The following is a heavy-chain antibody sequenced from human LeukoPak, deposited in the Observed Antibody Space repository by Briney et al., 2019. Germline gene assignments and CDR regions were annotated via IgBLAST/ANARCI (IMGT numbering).Heavy chain of an antibody. CDR2: INHSGGST. D-gene: IGHD6-13*01. Sequence: ASVKVFCKASGYTFTRYYMHWVRQAPRQGLEWMGIINHSGGSTSYAQKFQGRVNMTRDTYTSTVYMELSSLRSDYTAVYDCARDREGIAAAGTRYNWFDPWGQGTLVTVSS. CDR1: GYTFTRYY. CDR3: ARDREGIAAAGTRYNWFDP. J-gene: IGHJ5*02. V-gene: IGHV1-46*01.